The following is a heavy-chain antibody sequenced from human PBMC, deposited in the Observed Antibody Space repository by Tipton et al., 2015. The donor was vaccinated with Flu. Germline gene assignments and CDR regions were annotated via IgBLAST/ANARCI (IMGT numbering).Heavy chain of an antibody. V-gene: IGHV3-48*03. J-gene: IGHJ4*02. CDR2: ISSSGSTI. CDR3: ASGDFWSGYYTDY. CDR1: GFTFGSYE. D-gene: IGHD3-3*01. Sequence: VQLVQSGGGLVQPGGSLRLSCAASGFTFGSYEMNWVRQAPGKGLEWVSYISSSGSTIYYADSVKGRFTISRDNAKNSLYLQMNSLRAEDTAVYYCASGDFWSGYYTDYWGQGTLVTVSS.